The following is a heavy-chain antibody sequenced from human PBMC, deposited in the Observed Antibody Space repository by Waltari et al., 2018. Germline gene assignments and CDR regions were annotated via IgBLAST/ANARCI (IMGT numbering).Heavy chain of an antibody. V-gene: IGHV4-59*11. Sequence: QVQVQESGPGLVKPSEAVSLTCTVSGDSISNHFWTWIRQPPEKGLEWIGNIHYSGTTNSNPSLKSRGAISLHPSKTPLSLTLDSAPAADTALYFCVRGKLGFCTGSSCHLDLWGRGTLVTVSS. CDR2: IHYSGTT. CDR1: GDSISNHF. D-gene: IGHD2-8*02. CDR3: VRGKLGFCTGSSCHLDL. J-gene: IGHJ5*02.